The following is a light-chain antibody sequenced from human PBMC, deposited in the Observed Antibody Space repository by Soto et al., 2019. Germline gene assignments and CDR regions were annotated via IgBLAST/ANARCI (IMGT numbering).Light chain of an antibody. Sequence: QSVLTQPASVSGSPGHSITISCTGTSSDVGNYNYVSWYQQHPGKAPKLMIYDVSNRPSGVSNRFSGSKSGNTASLTISGLQAEDEADYYCSSYTSTSKGVFGTGTRSPS. CDR2: DVS. CDR1: SSDVGNYNY. CDR3: SSYTSTSKGV. J-gene: IGLJ1*01. V-gene: IGLV2-14*01.